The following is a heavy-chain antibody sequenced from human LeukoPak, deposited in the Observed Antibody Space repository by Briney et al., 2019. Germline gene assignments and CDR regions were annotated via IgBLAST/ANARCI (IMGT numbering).Heavy chain of an antibody. CDR1: GGTFNNLA. J-gene: IGHJ5*02. CDR3: ARDHDHSFDP. Sequence: SVKVSCKASGGTFNNLAFTWVRQAPGQGLEWMGRITPLFGTADYPQKFQGRVSFSADEPTTTSYMELNSLTSENTAVYYCARDHDHSFDPWGQGTLVTVSS. V-gene: IGHV1-69*13. CDR2: ITPLFGTA.